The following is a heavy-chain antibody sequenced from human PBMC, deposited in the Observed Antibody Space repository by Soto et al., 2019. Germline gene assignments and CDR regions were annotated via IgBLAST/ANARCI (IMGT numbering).Heavy chain of an antibody. CDR3: ARPKGSYSSGYYYFDY. V-gene: IGHV1-69*01. J-gene: IGHJ4*02. Sequence: QVQLVQSGAEVKQPGSSVKVSCKTSGGTFSTYAIYWVRQAPGQGLEWMGAIIPLFGTADYAQKFLGRVTITADESTSTAYMELSSLRSEDTAVYYWARPKGSYSSGYYYFDYWGQGTLVTVSS. CDR2: IIPLFGTA. D-gene: IGHD6-19*01. CDR1: GGTFSTYA.